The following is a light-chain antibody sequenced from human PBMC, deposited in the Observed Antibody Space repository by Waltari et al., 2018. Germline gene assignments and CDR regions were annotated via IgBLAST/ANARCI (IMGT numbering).Light chain of an antibody. CDR3: QQRSNVLT. Sequence: EIVLTQSPATLSLSPGERATPSCTPSQSVSSYVAWYQQKPGQAPSLLIYDTTNRATGIPARFSGSGSGTDYTLTISSLEPEDFAVYYCQQRSNVLTFGGGTKVEIK. J-gene: IGKJ4*01. CDR1: QSVSSY. V-gene: IGKV3-11*01. CDR2: DTT.